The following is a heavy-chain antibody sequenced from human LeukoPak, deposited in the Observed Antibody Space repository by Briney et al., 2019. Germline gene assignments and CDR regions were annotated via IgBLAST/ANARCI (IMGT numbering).Heavy chain of an antibody. CDR2: ISGSGGST. D-gene: IGHD3-22*01. CDR3: AKGGYYDSSGYYR. V-gene: IGHV3-23*01. Sequence: GGSLRLSCAASGFTFSSYAMSWVRQAPGKGLEWVSAISGSGGSTYYADSVKGRFTISRDNSKNTLYLQMNSLRAEEPAVYYCAKGGYYDSSGYYRWGQGTLVTVSS. J-gene: IGHJ4*02. CDR1: GFTFSSYA.